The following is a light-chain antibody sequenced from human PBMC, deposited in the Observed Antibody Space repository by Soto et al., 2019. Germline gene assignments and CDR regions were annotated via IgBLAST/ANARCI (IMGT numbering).Light chain of an antibody. Sequence: QSVLTQPPSVSGAPGQRVTISCTGSSSNIGANYDVHWYQQLPGTAPKLLIYDNNNRPSGVPDRFSGSKSGTSASLAITGLQAEDEADYYCLSYDSSGSNVFGTGTKLTVL. V-gene: IGLV1-40*01. J-gene: IGLJ1*01. CDR2: DNN. CDR3: LSYDSSGSNV. CDR1: SSNIGANYD.